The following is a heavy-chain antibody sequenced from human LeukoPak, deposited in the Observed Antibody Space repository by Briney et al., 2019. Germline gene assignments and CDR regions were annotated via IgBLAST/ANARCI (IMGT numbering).Heavy chain of an antibody. CDR2: IKQDGSEK. V-gene: IGHV3-7*01. Sequence: PGGSLRLSCAASGFTFSSYWMSWVRQAPGKGLEWVANIKQDGSEKYYVDSVKGRFTISSDNSKNTLYLQMNSLRAEDTAVYYCARGPSLTASFDYWGQGTLVTVSS. J-gene: IGHJ4*02. CDR3: ARGPSLTASFDY. D-gene: IGHD2-2*01. CDR1: GFTFSSYW.